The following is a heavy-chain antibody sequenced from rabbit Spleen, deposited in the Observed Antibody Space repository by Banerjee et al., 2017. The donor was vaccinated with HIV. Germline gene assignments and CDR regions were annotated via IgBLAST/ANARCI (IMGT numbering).Heavy chain of an antibody. J-gene: IGHJ6*01. CDR1: GFSFSSSYY. D-gene: IGHD8-1*01. Sequence: QEQLEESGGGLVKPEGSLTLTCTASGFSFSSSYYMCWVRQAPGKGLEWIGCIGTGSGSTYYATWAKGRFTISKTSSTTVTLQMTSLTVADTATYFCARDTGSSFSSYGMDLWGQGTLVTVS. CDR3: ARDTGSSFSSYGMDL. V-gene: IGHV1S45*01. CDR2: IGTGSGST.